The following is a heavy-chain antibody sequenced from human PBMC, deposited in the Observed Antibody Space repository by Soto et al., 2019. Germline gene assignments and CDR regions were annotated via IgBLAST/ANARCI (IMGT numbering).Heavy chain of an antibody. CDR2: IHYSGNT. J-gene: IGHJ4*02. CDR3: ARDMGRKGGFDY. D-gene: IGHD2-15*01. Sequence: SETLSLTCTVHGGSVSGYYWSWIRQPPGKGLEWVAYIHYSGNTNYNPSLKSRVTISVDTSKNQFSLKLNFVTAADTAVYYCARDMGRKGGFDYWGPGTLVTVS. V-gene: IGHV4-59*02. CDR1: GGSVSGYY.